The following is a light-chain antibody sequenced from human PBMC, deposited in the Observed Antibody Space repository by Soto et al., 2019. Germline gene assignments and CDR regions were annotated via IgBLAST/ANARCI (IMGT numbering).Light chain of an antibody. CDR1: QSVSSSY. CDR2: ASS. J-gene: IGKJ1*01. Sequence: EIVVAQSPGTLFLSSGGRGTLSCRGRQSVSSSYLACDQHKPGQVLRLLIYASSSRATGIPDRFGGSGSGTDFTLTISRLEPEDFAVYYCQQYGDSSWTFGQGTKVDIK. V-gene: IGKV3-20*01. CDR3: QQYGDSSWT.